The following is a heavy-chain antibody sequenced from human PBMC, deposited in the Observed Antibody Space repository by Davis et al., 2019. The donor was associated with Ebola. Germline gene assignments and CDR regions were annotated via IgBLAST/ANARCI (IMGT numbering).Heavy chain of an antibody. D-gene: IGHD4-17*01. Sequence: GESLKISCAASGFTFSSYSMNWVRQAPGKGLEWVSSISSSSSYIYYADSVKGRFTISRDNAKNSLYLQMNSLRAEDTAVYYCARVDYGDYVGAFDIWGQGTMVTVSS. V-gene: IGHV3-21*01. CDR2: ISSSSSYI. CDR3: ARVDYGDYVGAFDI. CDR1: GFTFSSYS. J-gene: IGHJ3*02.